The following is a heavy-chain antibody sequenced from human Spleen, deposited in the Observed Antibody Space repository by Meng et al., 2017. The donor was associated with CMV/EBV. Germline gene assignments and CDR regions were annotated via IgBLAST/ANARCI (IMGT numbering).Heavy chain of an antibody. CDR1: GFPFSSSW. D-gene: IGHD6-6*01. J-gene: IGHJ4*02. CDR2: INHSGST. V-gene: IGHV4-34*01. Sequence: ESLKISCAASGFPFSSSWMHWVCQAPEKGLEWIGEINHSGSTNYNPSLRSRVTISVDTSKNQFSLILTSVTAADTAVYYCARGLGYSSSHFDSWGQGALVTVSS. CDR3: ARGLGYSSSHFDS.